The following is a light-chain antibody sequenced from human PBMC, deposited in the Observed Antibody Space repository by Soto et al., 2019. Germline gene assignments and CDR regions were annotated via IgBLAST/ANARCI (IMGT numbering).Light chain of an antibody. V-gene: IGKV2D-29*02. J-gene: IGKJ5*01. CDR2: EVS. CDR1: QRLLHINGETF. Sequence: DIVMTQTPLSLSVAPGQPASISSKSSQRLLHINGETFLFWYLQKPGQSPQLLIYEVSTRVSGVPDRFSGSGSGTDFTLEISRVETDDVGIYYCMQSTPLPPTFGQR. CDR3: MQSTPLPPT.